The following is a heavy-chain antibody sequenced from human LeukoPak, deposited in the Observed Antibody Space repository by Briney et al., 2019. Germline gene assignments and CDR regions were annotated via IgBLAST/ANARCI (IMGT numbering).Heavy chain of an antibody. D-gene: IGHD3-9*01. Sequence: ASVKVSCKASGCTFTSYGISWVRQAPGQGLEWMGWISAYNGNTNYAQKLQGRVTMTTDTSTSTAYMELRSLRSDDTAVYYCARDPPQRLVIPSGWFDPWGQGTLVTVSS. J-gene: IGHJ5*02. CDR3: ARDPPQRLVIPSGWFDP. CDR2: ISAYNGNT. CDR1: GCTFTSYG. V-gene: IGHV1-18*01.